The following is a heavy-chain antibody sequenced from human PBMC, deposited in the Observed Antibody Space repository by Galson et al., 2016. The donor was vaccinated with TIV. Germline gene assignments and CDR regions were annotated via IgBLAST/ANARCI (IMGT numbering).Heavy chain of an antibody. CDR2: IYYSGDT. Sequence: ETLSLTCTVSGGSVISTTYYWSWIRQPPGKGLEWIGYIYYSGDTNYSPSLKSRVTISIDTSKNQFSLKLTSVTATDTAMYYCAKLRVDYGDRPFDYWGQGILVTVSS. J-gene: IGHJ4*02. D-gene: IGHD4-17*01. V-gene: IGHV4-61*01. CDR1: GGSVISTTYY. CDR3: AKLRVDYGDRPFDY.